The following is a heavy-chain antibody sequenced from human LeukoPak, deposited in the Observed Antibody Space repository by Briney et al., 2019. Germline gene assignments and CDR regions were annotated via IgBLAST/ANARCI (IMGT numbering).Heavy chain of an antibody. V-gene: IGHV3-7*03. CDR2: INHDGRET. D-gene: IGHD3-10*01. J-gene: IGHJ4*02. Sequence: QSGGSLRLTCLGSGFNFRYFWMSWVRQAPGKGLEWVANINHDGRETYYADSVKGRFIISRDNAKDSLYLQMNSLRAEDTAVYYCARDQRGRYGSGSYPDYWGQGTLVTVSS. CDR1: GFNFRYFW. CDR3: ARDQRGRYGSGSYPDY.